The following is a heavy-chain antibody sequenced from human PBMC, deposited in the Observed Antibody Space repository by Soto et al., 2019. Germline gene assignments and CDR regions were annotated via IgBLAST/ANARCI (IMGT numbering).Heavy chain of an antibody. J-gene: IGHJ4*02. V-gene: IGHV2-70*04. CDR1: GFSLSTSGMR. D-gene: IGHD2-15*01. Sequence: ESGPTLVNPTQTLTLTCTISGFSLSTSGMRVSWIRQPPGKALEWLARIDWDDDKFYNTSLKTRLTTSKDSSKNQVVLTMTNMDPVDTATYYCARMFHCSGGTCPFDYWGQGALVTVSS. CDR2: IDWDDDK. CDR3: ARMFHCSGGTCPFDY.